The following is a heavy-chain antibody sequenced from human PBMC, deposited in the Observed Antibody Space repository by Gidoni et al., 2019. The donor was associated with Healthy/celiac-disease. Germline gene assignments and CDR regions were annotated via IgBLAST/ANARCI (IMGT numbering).Heavy chain of an antibody. Sequence: EVQLVESGGGVVRPGGSLRLSCAASGFTFDDYGMSWVRQAPGKGLEWVSGIKWNGGSTGYADSVKGRFTISRDNAKNSLYLQMNSLRAEDTALYHCARDSGSYTYYYYYGMDVWGQGTTVTVSS. J-gene: IGHJ6*02. CDR3: ARDSGSYTYYYYYGMDV. CDR1: GFTFDDYG. D-gene: IGHD1-26*01. CDR2: IKWNGGST. V-gene: IGHV3-20*01.